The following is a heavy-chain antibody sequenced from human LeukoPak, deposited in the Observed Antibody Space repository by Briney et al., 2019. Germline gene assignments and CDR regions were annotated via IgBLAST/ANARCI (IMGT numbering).Heavy chain of an antibody. V-gene: IGHV4-59*01. J-gene: IGHJ5*02. Sequence: SETLSLTCTVSVGSISSYYWRWIRQPPGKGREGMGYIYYSGSTNYNPPLKSRVTISVDTSKNQFSLKLSSVTAADTAVYYCARDRSGWYSGTRGWFDPWGQGTLVTVSS. D-gene: IGHD6-19*01. CDR1: VGSISSYY. CDR3: ARDRSGWYSGTRGWFDP. CDR2: IYYSGST.